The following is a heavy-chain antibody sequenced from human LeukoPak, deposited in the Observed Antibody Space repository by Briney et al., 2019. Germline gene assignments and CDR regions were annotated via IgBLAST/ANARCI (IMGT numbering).Heavy chain of an antibody. CDR3: ARGGIIVPDPDY. CDR2: IHSDGSIA. Sequence: GGSLRLSCVASGFSFSAYWMHWVRQVPGKGLVWVSRIHSDGSIANYADSVKGRFTISRDNAKNTLYLQMNSLRAEDTAVYYCARGGIIVPDPDYWGQGTLVTVSS. CDR1: GFSFSAYW. V-gene: IGHV3-74*01. J-gene: IGHJ4*02. D-gene: IGHD6-19*01.